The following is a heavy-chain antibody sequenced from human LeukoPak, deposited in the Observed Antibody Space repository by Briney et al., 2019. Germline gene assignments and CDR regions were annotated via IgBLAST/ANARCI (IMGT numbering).Heavy chain of an antibody. D-gene: IGHD3-9*01. J-gene: IGHJ4*02. CDR2: IGPNGAST. CDR1: GFIFSSHF. CDR3: VKDLTGTWSFDY. Sequence: GGSLRLSCSTSGFIFSSHFMHWVRQAPGKGLEYVSSIGPNGASTLYADSVKDRFTISRDNSRNALYVQLTSLRLEDTALYYCVKDLTGTWSFDYWGQGTLVTVSS. V-gene: IGHV3-64*05.